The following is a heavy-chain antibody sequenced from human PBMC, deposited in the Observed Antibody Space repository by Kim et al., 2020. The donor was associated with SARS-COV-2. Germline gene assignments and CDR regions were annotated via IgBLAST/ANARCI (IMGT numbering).Heavy chain of an antibody. V-gene: IGHV4-39*02. CDR3: ASQKGGYDPIDY. J-gene: IGHJ4*02. CDR2: T. D-gene: IGHD5-12*01. Sequence: THYNPSLKSRFTISVDTSKNHFSLRLNSVTAADTAIYYCASQKGGYDPIDYWGQGTLVTVSS.